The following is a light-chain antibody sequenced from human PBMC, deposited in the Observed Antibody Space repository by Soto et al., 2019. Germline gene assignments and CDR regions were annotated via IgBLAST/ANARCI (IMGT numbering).Light chain of an antibody. CDR1: QSIRSC. V-gene: IGKV1-39*01. CDR3: QYYSAVWA. Sequence: DIQMTQSPSSLSASVGDRVTITCRASQSIRSCLNWYEQKPGKAPNLLIYAASTFQSGVQSRVSGSGSGKYFSLTISSLQPDELATNYSQYYSAVWALGQGTKV. J-gene: IGKJ1*01. CDR2: AAS.